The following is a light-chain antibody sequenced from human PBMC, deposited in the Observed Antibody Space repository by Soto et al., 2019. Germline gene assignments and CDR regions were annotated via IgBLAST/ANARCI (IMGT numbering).Light chain of an antibody. J-gene: IGKJ1*01. Sequence: EIVLTQSPGTLSLSPGERATLSCRASQSVSSSYLAWYQHKPGQAPSLLIYGASSRAAGIPDRLSGSGSGTDFPLTISILEPEDSAVYYCQQYGSSLWTFGQGTKVEIK. CDR1: QSVSSSY. CDR3: QQYGSSLWT. CDR2: GAS. V-gene: IGKV3-20*01.